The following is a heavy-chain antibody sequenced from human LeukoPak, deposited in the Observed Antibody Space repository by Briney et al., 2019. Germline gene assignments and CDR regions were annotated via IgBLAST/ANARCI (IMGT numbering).Heavy chain of an antibody. J-gene: IGHJ6*03. CDR1: GGSISSSSYY. D-gene: IGHD5-24*01. CDR2: IYYSGST. V-gene: IGHV4-39*02. Sequence: PSETLSLTCTVSGGSISSSSYYWGWIRQPPGKGLEWIGSIYYSGSTDYNPSLKSRVTISVDTSKNQFSLKLSSVTAAGTAVYYCAREMRWLQFPWRYYYYYMDVWGKGTTVTISS. CDR3: AREMRWLQFPWRYYYYYMDV.